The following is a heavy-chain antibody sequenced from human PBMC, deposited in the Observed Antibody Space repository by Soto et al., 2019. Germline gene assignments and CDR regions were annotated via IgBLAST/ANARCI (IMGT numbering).Heavy chain of an antibody. CDR2: IYPSTGDT. CDR3: ASLQTSEWPGVX. V-gene: IGHV1-2*07. Sequence: ASVKVSCKASGYSFTGYYIHWLRLAPGQGLEWMGFIYPSTGDTNSAHKFQGRVTMTRDTSTTTAYMEMTGLTSDDTAIYCCASLQTSEWPGVXWGQGTLGTVSX. CDR1: GYSFTGYY. J-gene: IGHJ4*02. D-gene: IGHD3-3*01.